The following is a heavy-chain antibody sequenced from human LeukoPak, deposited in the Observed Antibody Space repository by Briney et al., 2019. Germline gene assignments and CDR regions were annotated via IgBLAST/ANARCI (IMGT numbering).Heavy chain of an antibody. CDR2: ISSSSSTI. V-gene: IGHV3-48*04. CDR1: GFTFSSYS. Sequence: GGSLRLSCAASGFTFSSYSMNWVRQAPGKGLEWVSYISSSSSTIYYADSVKGRFTISRDNAKNSLYLQMNSLRAEDTAVYYCARQNGFDYWGQGTLVTVSS. CDR3: ARQNGFDY. J-gene: IGHJ4*02. D-gene: IGHD2-8*01.